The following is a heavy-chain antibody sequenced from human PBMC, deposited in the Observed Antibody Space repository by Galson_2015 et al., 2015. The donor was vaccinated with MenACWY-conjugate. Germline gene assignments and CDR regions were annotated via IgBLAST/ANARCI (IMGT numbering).Heavy chain of an antibody. D-gene: IGHD3-3*01. V-gene: IGHV3-33*01. Sequence: SLRLSCAASGFTLSSYRMHWVRQSPGKGLEWVSLIWSDGNKKSYVDSVRGRFNISRDNSKNTLYLQMNNLRADDTAVYYCARDRCLEWLPSNWFDPGGQGTL. CDR1: GFTLSSYR. CDR2: IWSDGNKK. J-gene: IGHJ5*02. CDR3: ARDRCLEWLPSNWFDP.